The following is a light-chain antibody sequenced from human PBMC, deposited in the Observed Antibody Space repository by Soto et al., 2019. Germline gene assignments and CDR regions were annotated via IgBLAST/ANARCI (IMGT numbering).Light chain of an antibody. V-gene: IGKV1-33*01. CDR1: QDIRNY. CDR3: QQYDTLPPT. Sequence: DIQMTQSPSFLSASVGDRVTITCQASQDIRNYVNWYQQKVGKAPKLLINDASNLETGVPSRFSGSRTGKDFTLTISSLQPEDTAAYFCQQYDTLPPTFGGGTKVEIK. J-gene: IGKJ4*01. CDR2: DAS.